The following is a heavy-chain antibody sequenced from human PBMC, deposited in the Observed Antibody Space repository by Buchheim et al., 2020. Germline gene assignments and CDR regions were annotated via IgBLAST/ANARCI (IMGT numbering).Heavy chain of an antibody. J-gene: IGHJ6*02. CDR3: ARSTVSSEDV. D-gene: IGHD1-26*01. CDR2: ISYDGSNK. V-gene: IGHV3-30-3*01. CDR1: GFTFSSYA. Sequence: QVQLVESGGGVVQPGRSLRLSCAASGFTFSSYAMHWVRQAPGKGLEWVAVISYDGSNKYYADSVKGRFTISRDNSKNTLYLQMNSLRAEDTAVYYCARSTVSSEDVWGQGTT.